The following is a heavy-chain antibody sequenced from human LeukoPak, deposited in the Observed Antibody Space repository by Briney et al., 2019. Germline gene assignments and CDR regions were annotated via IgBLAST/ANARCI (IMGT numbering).Heavy chain of an antibody. CDR2: IYYSGST. CDR1: GGSISSYY. D-gene: IGHD5-12*01. V-gene: IGHV4-59*01. CDR3: ARGSGYSGYDYYYGMDV. Sequence: SETLSLTCAVSGGSISSYYWSWIRQPPGKGLEWIGYIYYSGSTNYNPSLKSRVTISVDTSKNQFSLKLSSVTAADTAVYYCARGSGYSGYDYYYGMDVWGQGTTVTVSS. J-gene: IGHJ6*02.